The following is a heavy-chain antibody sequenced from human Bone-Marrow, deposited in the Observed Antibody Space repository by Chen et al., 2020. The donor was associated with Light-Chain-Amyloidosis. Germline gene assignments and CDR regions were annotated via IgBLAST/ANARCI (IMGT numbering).Heavy chain of an antibody. J-gene: IGHJ6*02. D-gene: IGHD3-22*01. CDR2: ISGSGDST. CDR3: AKVKLSSGYMYYYYGMDV. CDR1: GFTFSSYA. V-gene: IGHV3-23*01. Sequence: EVHLLESGGGLVQPGGSLRLSCAASGFTFSSYAMSWVRQAPGKGLEWVSAISGSGDSTYYADSVKGRFTISRDNSKNTLYLQINSLRAEDTAVYYCAKVKLSSGYMYYYYGMDVWGQGTTVTVSS.